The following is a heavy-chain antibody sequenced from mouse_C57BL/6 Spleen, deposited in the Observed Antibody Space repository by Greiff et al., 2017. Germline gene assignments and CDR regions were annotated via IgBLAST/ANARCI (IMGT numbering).Heavy chain of an antibody. Sequence: VQLKQSGPELVKPGASVKISCKASGYSFTDYNMNWVKQSNGKSLEWIGVINPNYGTTSYNQKFKGKATLTVDQSSSTAYMQLNSLTSEYSAVYYCARSDRIYYDSLPFSYWGQGTLVTVSA. CDR1: GYSFTDYN. V-gene: IGHV1-39*01. J-gene: IGHJ3*01. CDR3: ARSDRIYYDSLPFSY. CDR2: INPNYGTT. D-gene: IGHD2-4*01.